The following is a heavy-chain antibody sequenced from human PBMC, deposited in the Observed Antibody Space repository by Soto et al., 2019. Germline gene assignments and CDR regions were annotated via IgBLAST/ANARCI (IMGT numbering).Heavy chain of an antibody. D-gene: IGHD6-19*01. J-gene: IGHJ6*02. V-gene: IGHV4-4*02. CDR3: ARLIPLAAGLYYYGMDV. CDR1: GGSISSSNW. CDR2: IYHSGST. Sequence: QVQLQESGPGLVKPSGTLSLTCAVSGGSISSSNWWSWVRQPPGKGLEWIGEIYHSGSTNYNPSLKSRVTISVDKTKNPSALKLSSVTAADTAVYYCARLIPLAAGLYYYGMDVWGQGTTVTVSS.